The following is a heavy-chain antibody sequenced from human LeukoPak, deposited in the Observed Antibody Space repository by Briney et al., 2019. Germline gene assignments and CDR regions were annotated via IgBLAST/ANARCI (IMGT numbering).Heavy chain of an antibody. J-gene: IGHJ6*04. D-gene: IGHD3-22*01. CDR2: IYYSGST. CDR3: ARISSGRNLDV. CDR1: GGSISSGSYY. Sequence: SETLSPTCTVSGGSISSGSYYWGWIRQPPGKGLEWLANIYYSGSTYFNPSLKSRVTIFVDTSQNQFSLRLSSVTAADTAVCYCARISSGRNLDVWGKGTTVTVSS. V-gene: IGHV4-39*01.